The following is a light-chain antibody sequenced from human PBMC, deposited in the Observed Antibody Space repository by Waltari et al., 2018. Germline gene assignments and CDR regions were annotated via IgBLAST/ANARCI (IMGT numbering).Light chain of an antibody. CDR3: AAWDDSLNGVV. CDR2: RSN. Sequence: QSVLTQPPSASGTPGQRVTISCSGSRSNIGNNYVYWYQQLPETAPKLLMYRSNQRPSGVPDRFSGSKSGTSASLAISGLRSEDEADYYCAAWDDSLNGVVFGGGTKLTVL. J-gene: IGLJ2*01. CDR1: RSNIGNNY. V-gene: IGLV1-47*01.